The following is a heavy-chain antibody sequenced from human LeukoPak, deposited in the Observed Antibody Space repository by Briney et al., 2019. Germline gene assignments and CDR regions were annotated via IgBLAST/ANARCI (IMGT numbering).Heavy chain of an antibody. CDR1: GYTFNHYY. Sequence: ASVKVSCKTSGYTFNHYYINWVRQAPGQGLEWMGWISAYNGNTNYAQKLQGRVTMTTDTSTSTAYMELRSLRSDDTAVYYCARGGVPAAEYNWFDPWGQGTLVTVSS. V-gene: IGHV1-18*01. J-gene: IGHJ5*02. CDR2: ISAYNGNT. D-gene: IGHD2-2*01. CDR3: ARGGVPAAEYNWFDP.